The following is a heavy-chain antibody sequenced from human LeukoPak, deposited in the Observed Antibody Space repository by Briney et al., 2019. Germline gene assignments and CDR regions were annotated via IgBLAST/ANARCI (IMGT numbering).Heavy chain of an antibody. CDR3: ATSVLTIAY. CDR2: INPNSGFT. V-gene: IGHV1-2*02. CDR1: GYTFAAYY. Sequence: WASVKVSCKASGYTFAAYYMHWVRQAPGQGLEWMGWINPNSGFTKYAQKFQGRVTMTRDTSISTAYMDLSRLRSDDTAVYYCATSVLTIAYWGQGTLVTFSS. J-gene: IGHJ4*02. D-gene: IGHD5/OR15-5a*01.